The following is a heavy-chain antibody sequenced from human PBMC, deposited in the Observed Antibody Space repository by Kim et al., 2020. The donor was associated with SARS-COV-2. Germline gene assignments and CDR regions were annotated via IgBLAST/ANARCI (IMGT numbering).Heavy chain of an antibody. CDR3: ARRIAAAGTPIGY. V-gene: IGHV1-8*01. D-gene: IGHD6-13*01. J-gene: IGHJ4*02. Sequence: RFQGRVTITRNTSITTAYMELSSLRSEDTAVYYCARRIAAAGTPIGYWGQGTLVTVSS.